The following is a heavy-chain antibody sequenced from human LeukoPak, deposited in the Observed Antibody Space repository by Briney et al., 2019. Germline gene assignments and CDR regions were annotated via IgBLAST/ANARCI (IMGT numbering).Heavy chain of an antibody. V-gene: IGHV3-15*01. D-gene: IGHD2/OR15-2a*01. Sequence: NPGGSLRLSCAASGFTFSNAWMSWVRQAPGKGLEWVGRIKSKTDGGTTDYAAPVKGRFTISRGDSKNTLYLQMNSLKTEDTAVYYCTTSFYDPLYYFDYWGQGTLVTVSS. CDR2: IKSKTDGGTT. CDR3: TTSFYDPLYYFDY. J-gene: IGHJ4*02. CDR1: GFTFSNAW.